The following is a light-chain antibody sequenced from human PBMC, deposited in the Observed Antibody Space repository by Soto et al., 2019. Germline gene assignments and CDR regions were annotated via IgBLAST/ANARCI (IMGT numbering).Light chain of an antibody. Sequence: EIVMTQSPATLSLSPGERATLSCRASQSVSSSYLIWYQQKPGQAPRLLIYGTSKRGTGIPARISGSGSGTDFTLTISSLQPEDFAVYHCQQDYNLPRTFGQGTTVEIK. CDR3: QQDYNLPRT. CDR2: GTS. V-gene: IGKV3D-7*01. CDR1: QSVSSSY. J-gene: IGKJ1*01.